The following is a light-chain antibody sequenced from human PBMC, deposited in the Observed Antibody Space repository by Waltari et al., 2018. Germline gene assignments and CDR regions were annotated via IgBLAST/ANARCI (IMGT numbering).Light chain of an antibody. CDR3: QQYHNWPLT. CDR2: GAS. J-gene: IGKJ4*01. Sequence: ETVMTQSPATLSVSPGERVTLSCRASQTVSDNLAWYHHKPGQAPRLLIYGASTRATGVPARFSGSGSGTDFTLTISSLQSEDFAVYYCQQYHNWPLTFGGGTKVEIK. CDR1: QTVSDN. V-gene: IGKV3-15*01.